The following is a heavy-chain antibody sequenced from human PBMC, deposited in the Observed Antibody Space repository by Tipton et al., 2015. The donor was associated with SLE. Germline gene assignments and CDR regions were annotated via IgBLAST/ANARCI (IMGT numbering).Heavy chain of an antibody. CDR2: IYHSGST. CDR1: GYSISSGYY. Sequence: TLSLTCAVSGYSISSGYYWGWFRQPPGKGLEWIGSIYHSGSTYYNPSLKSRVTISVDTSKNQFSLKLSAVTAADTAVYYCARQRIVVVPAGWFDPWGQGTLVTVSS. J-gene: IGHJ5*02. V-gene: IGHV4-38-2*01. D-gene: IGHD2-2*01. CDR3: ARQRIVVVPAGWFDP.